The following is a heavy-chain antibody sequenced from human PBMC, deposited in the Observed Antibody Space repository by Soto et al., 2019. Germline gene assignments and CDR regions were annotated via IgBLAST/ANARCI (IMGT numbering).Heavy chain of an antibody. CDR3: ARDRYYYDSSGYYYHAFDI. Sequence: HPGGSLRLSCAASGFTFSSYAMHWFRQAPGKELEWVAVISYDGSNKYYADSVKGRFTISRDNSKNTLYLQMNSLRAEDTAVYYCARDRYYYDSSGYYYHAFDIWGQGTMVTVSS. V-gene: IGHV3-30-3*01. CDR2: ISYDGSNK. D-gene: IGHD3-22*01. J-gene: IGHJ3*02. CDR1: GFTFSSYA.